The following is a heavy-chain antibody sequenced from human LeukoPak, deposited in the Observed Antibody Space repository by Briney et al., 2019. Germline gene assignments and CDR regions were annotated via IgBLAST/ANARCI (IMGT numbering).Heavy chain of an antibody. CDR3: ARDADVGIYLDY. D-gene: IGHD1-14*01. J-gene: IGHJ4*02. CDR2: IDSSAETS. CDR1: GFTFSIYE. Sequence: PGGSLRLSCTASGFTFSIYEMTWVRQVPGKWLEWVSYIDSSAETSYYMDSVKGRFTISRDNAKNSLYLHMNSLRAEDTAIYYCARDADVGIYLDYWGQGTLVTVSS. V-gene: IGHV3-48*03.